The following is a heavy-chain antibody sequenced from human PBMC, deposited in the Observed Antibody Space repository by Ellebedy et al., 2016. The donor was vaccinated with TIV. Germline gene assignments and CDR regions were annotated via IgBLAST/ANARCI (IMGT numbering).Heavy chain of an antibody. D-gene: IGHD6-19*01. CDR3: ARDGYSSIDAFDI. J-gene: IGHJ3*02. CDR2: INAGNGNT. CDR1: RYTFTSYA. Sequence: ASVKVSXKASRYTFTSYAMHWVRQAPGQRLEWMGWINAGNGNTKYSQKFQGRVTITRDTSASTAYMELSSLRSEDTAVYYCARDGYSSIDAFDIWGQGTMVTVSS. V-gene: IGHV1-3*01.